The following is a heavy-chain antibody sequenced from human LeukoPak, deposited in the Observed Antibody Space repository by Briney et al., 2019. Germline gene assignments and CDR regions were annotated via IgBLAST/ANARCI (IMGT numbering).Heavy chain of an antibody. CDR1: GFTFSYNA. CDR3: AKPNWNPETDWFDP. V-gene: IGHV3-23*01. Sequence: GGSLRLSCAASGFTFSYNAMSWVRQAPGKGLEWVSGISGSGGSTYYADSAKGRFTISRDNSKNTPYLQMSSLRAEDTAIYYCAKPNWNPETDWFDPWGQGTLVTVSS. CDR2: ISGSGGST. D-gene: IGHD1-1*01. J-gene: IGHJ5*02.